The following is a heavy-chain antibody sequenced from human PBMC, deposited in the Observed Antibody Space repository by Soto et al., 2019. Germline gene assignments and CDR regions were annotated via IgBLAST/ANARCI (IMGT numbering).Heavy chain of an antibody. J-gene: IGHJ4*02. CDR1: GFTFSNAW. D-gene: IGHD3-10*01. CDR3: TTGPMVRGVMLY. Sequence: EVQLVESGGGLVKPGGSLRLSCAASGFTFSNAWMSWVRQAPGKGLEWVGRIKSKTDGGTTDYATPVKGRFTISRDDSKNTLYLQMNSLKTEDTAVYYCTTGPMVRGVMLYWGQGTLVTVSS. CDR2: IKSKTDGGTT. V-gene: IGHV3-15*01.